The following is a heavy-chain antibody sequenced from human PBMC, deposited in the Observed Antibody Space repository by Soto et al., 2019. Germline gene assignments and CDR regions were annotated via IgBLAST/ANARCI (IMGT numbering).Heavy chain of an antibody. D-gene: IGHD3-10*01. J-gene: IGHJ1*01. CDR3: AGDPGGGFGEF. Sequence: QVQLVQSGAEVKKPGASVKVSCKASGYTFTSYAMHWVRQAPGQRLEWMGWINAGNGNTKYSQKFQGRVTITRDTSGGTAYRELSSLGSEDTGGYECAGDPGGGFGEFWGQGTLVTVSS. V-gene: IGHV1-3*01. CDR2: INAGNGNT. CDR1: GYTFTSYA.